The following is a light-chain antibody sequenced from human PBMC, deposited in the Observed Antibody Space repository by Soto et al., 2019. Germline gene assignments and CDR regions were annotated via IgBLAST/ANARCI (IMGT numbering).Light chain of an antibody. J-gene: IGKJ2*01. CDR1: QSVSTSS. Sequence: EIVLTQSPGTLSLSPGERATLSCRASQSVSTSSLAWYQQKPGQAPMLLIYGASSRATGIPDRVSGSGSGADFTLSISRLEPEDFAMYYCQQYDSSPYTFGQGTKLAIK. CDR2: GAS. CDR3: QQYDSSPYT. V-gene: IGKV3-20*01.